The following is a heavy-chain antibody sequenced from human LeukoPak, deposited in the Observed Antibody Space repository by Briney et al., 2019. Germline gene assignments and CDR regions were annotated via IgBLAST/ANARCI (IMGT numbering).Heavy chain of an antibody. CDR2: IYSSGST. CDR3: ARRYNYVFDY. Sequence: SETLSLTCSVSGGSIISHYWTWIRQPAGKGLEWIGRIYSSGSTNYSPSLKSRVTMSVDTSKNQFSLKLTSVTAADTAVYYCARRYNYVFDYWGQGTLVTVSS. J-gene: IGHJ4*02. V-gene: IGHV4-4*07. D-gene: IGHD1-1*01. CDR1: GGSIISHY.